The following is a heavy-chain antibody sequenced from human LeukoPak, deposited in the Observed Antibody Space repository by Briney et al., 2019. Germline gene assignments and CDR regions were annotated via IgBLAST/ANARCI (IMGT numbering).Heavy chain of an antibody. J-gene: IGHJ1*01. Sequence: PGGSLRLSCAASGFTFSSYSIYWVRQAPGKGLEWVSIISGSGDTTYYADSVKGRFTISRDNSKNTLYLQMNSLRAEDTAVYYCARDLFGSGSVLQHWGQGTLVTVSS. D-gene: IGHD3-10*01. V-gene: IGHV3-23*01. CDR3: ARDLFGSGSVLQH. CDR2: ISGSGDTT. CDR1: GFTFSSYS.